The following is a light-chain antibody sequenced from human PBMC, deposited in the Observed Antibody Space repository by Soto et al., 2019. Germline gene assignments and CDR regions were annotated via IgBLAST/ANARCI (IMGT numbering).Light chain of an antibody. J-gene: IGKJ5*01. CDR3: MQGTHWPIT. CDR2: KVS. V-gene: IGKV2-30*02. Sequence: DVVISQSPRSLRVPLGDPASISCRSNSNLVHSDGIAYFSWFQQRPGRSPRRLIYKVSNRDSGVPARFSGSGSGTDFALKISRVEAEDVGVYYCMQGTHWPITFGQGTRLEIK. CDR1: SNLVHSDGIAY.